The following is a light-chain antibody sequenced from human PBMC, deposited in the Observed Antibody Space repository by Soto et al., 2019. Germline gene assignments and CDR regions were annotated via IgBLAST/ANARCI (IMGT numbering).Light chain of an antibody. V-gene: IGKV3-20*01. CDR3: QQYDNARWT. Sequence: EIVLTQSPGTLYFSPGQRATLSCRASQSVTRGYLTWYQQKPGQAPRLLIYGTSSRATGIPDRFSGSGSGTDFTLTINRLEPEDFAVYYCQQYDNARWTFGQGTKVEI. J-gene: IGKJ1*01. CDR2: GTS. CDR1: QSVTRGY.